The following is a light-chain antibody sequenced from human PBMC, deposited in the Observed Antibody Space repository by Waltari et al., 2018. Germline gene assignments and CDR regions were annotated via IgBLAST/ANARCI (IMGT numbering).Light chain of an antibody. V-gene: IGLV1-40*01. CDR1: NPNIGAGYD. CDR2: GNN. CDR3: QSYDISLSAWV. J-gene: IGLJ3*02. Sequence: QSVLTPPPSVSGAPGQRVTISCTGSNPNIGAGYDGHWYQQFPGTAPKLLIFGNNNRPSGVPDRFSVSKSGTPASLAITGLQAEDEADYYCQSYDISLSAWVFGGGTKLAVL.